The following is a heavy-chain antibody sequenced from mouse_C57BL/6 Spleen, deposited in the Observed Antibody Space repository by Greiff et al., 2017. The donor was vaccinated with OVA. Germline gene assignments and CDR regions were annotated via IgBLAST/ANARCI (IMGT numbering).Heavy chain of an antibody. CDR1: GYTFTSYW. CDR2: IDPSDSYT. V-gene: IGHV1-50*01. Sequence: QVQLQQPGAELVKPGASVKLSCKASGYTFTSYWMQWVKQRPGQGLEWIGEIDPSDSYTNYNQKFKGKATLTVDTSSSTAYMQLSSLTSEDSAVYYCARSRGLYYSNYEDDWGQGTTLTVSS. D-gene: IGHD2-5*01. CDR3: ARSRGLYYSNYEDD. J-gene: IGHJ2*01.